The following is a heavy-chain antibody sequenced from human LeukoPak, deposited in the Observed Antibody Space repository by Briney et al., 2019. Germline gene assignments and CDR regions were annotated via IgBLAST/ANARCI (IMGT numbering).Heavy chain of an antibody. CDR3: ATAYSGSSDY. J-gene: IGHJ4*02. CDR2: ISYDGSNK. D-gene: IGHD1-26*01. V-gene: IGHV3-30*04. Sequence: PGRSLRLSCAASGFTFSSYAMHWVRQAPGKGLEWVAVISYDGSNKYYADSVKGRFTISRDNSKNTLYLQMNSLRAEDTAVYYCATAYSGSSDYWGQGTLVTVSS. CDR1: GFTFSSYA.